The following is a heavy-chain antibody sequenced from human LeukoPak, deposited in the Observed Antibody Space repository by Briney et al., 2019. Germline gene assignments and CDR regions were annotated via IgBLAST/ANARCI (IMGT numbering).Heavy chain of an antibody. CDR3: ARERYDTSGYYPYYFDY. Sequence: SETLSLTCTVSGGSISSYYWSWIRQPPGKGLEWIGYIYYSGSTNYNPSLKSRVTISVHTSKNQFSLKLSSVTAADTAVYYCARERYDTSGYYPYYFDYWGQGTLVTVSS. J-gene: IGHJ4*02. D-gene: IGHD3-22*01. V-gene: IGHV4-59*12. CDR2: IYYSGST. CDR1: GGSISSYY.